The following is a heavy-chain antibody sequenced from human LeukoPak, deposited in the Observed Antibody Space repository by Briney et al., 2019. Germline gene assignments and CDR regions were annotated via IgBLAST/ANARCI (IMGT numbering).Heavy chain of an antibody. D-gene: IGHD3-3*01. CDR1: GFTFNNYA. CDR2: ISGSGGST. CDR3: AKPMESYYYYYMDV. V-gene: IGHV3-23*01. Sequence: QPGGSLRLSCAASGFTFNNYAMNWVRQAPGKGLEWVSGISGSGGSTYYADSVKGRFTISRDNSKNTLHLQMNSLRAEDTAVYYCAKPMESYYYYYMDVWGKGTTVTVSS. J-gene: IGHJ6*03.